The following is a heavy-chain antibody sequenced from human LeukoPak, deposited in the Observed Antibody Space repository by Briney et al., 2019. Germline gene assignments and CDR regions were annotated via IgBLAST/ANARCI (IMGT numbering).Heavy chain of an antibody. CDR3: ARSWMVGEGAFDF. D-gene: IGHD1-26*01. J-gene: IGHJ3*01. V-gene: IGHV4-39*01. CDR1: GGPIAIDNYF. Sequence: SETLSLTCTVSGGPIAIDNYFWAWNRQAPGKGLEWIGIIYHSGNTYYSAYLRSRLTISIDTSKGQFSLRLRSVTAADTAVYYCARSWMVGEGAFDFWGQGTMVPVSS. CDR2: IYHSGNT.